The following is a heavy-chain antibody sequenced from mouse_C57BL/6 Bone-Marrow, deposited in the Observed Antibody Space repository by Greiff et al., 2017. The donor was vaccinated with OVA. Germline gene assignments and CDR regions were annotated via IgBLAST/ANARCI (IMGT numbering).Heavy chain of an antibody. Sequence: QVHVKQSGAELVKPGASVKMSCKASGYTFTSYWMQWVKQRPGQGLEWIGEIDPSDSYTNYNQKFKGKATLTVDTSSSTAYMQLSSLTSEDSAVYYCARGGRLRFAYWGQGTLVTVSA. D-gene: IGHD2-4*01. V-gene: IGHV1-50*01. CDR1: GYTFTSYW. CDR2: IDPSDSYT. CDR3: ARGGRLRFAY. J-gene: IGHJ3*01.